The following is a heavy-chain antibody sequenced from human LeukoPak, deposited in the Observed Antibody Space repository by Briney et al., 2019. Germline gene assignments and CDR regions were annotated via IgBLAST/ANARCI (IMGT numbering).Heavy chain of an antibody. CDR2: YIPMFGTA. V-gene: IGHV1-69*13. CDR1: GGTFSRYA. J-gene: IGHJ4*02. Sequence: GASVKVSCKASGGTFSRYAISWVRQAPGQGLEWMGGYIPMFGTANYAQNLQNRVTITADESTSTFSMEVSSLRPEDTAVYFCAGASSKWELSFWGQGTLVTVSS. CDR3: AGASSKWELSF. D-gene: IGHD1-26*01.